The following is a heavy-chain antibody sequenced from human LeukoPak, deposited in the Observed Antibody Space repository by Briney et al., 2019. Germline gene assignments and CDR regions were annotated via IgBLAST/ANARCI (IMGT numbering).Heavy chain of an antibody. D-gene: IGHD2-15*01. CDR3: AKNGDRGAYCSGGSCYPYYYYYMDV. V-gene: IGHV3-53*01. CDR1: GFTVSSNY. Sequence: GGSLRLSCAASGFTVSSNYMTWVRQAPGKGLEWVSVIHKSAITYYADTVKGRFTISRDNSKNTLFLQVNSLRAEDTAIYYCAKNGDRGAYCSGGSCYPYYYYYMDVWGKGTTVTISS. CDR2: IHKSAIT. J-gene: IGHJ6*03.